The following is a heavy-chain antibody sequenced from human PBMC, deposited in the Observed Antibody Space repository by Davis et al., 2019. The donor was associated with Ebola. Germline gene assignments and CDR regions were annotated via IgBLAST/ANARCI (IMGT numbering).Heavy chain of an antibody. CDR2: IIPILGIA. J-gene: IGHJ4*02. D-gene: IGHD4-17*01. Sequence: SVKVSCKASGGTFSSYTISWVRQAPGQGLEWVGRIIPILGIANYAQKFQGRVTITADKSTSTAYMELSSLRSEDTAVYYCTAAEGDYEVDYWGQGTLVTVSS. CDR3: TAAEGDYEVDY. V-gene: IGHV1-69*02. CDR1: GGTFSSYT.